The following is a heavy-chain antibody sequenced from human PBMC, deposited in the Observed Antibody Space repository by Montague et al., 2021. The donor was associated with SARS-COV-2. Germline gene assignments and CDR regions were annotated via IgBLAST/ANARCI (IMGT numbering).Heavy chain of an antibody. Sequence: SETLSLTCTVSGGSLNNYFWSWIRQPPGKGLEWVGYISDSGSTKYNPSLQSRVTISVDTARNQFSLKLLSVTAADTAFYYCARVDNSGPGEYWGQGSLVGVSS. CDR3: ARVDNSGPGEY. V-gene: IGHV4-59*08. J-gene: IGHJ4*02. CDR1: GGSLNNYF. D-gene: IGHD3-22*01. CDR2: ISDSGST.